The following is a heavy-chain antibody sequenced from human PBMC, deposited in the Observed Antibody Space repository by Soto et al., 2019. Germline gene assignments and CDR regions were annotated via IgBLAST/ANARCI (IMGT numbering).Heavy chain of an antibody. V-gene: IGHV4-31*03. D-gene: IGHD2-15*01. CDR2: VYYSGST. CDR3: AVSRGCSGGSCYHPTGARNWFDP. CDR1: GGSISSGGYY. Sequence: QVQLQESGPGLVKPSQTLSLTCTVSGGSISSGGYYWSWIRQHPGKGLEWIGYVYYSGSTYYNPSLKSRVTIAVDTSKNQSSLKLSSVTAADTAVYYCAVSRGCSGGSCYHPTGARNWFDPWGQGTLVTVSS. J-gene: IGHJ5*02.